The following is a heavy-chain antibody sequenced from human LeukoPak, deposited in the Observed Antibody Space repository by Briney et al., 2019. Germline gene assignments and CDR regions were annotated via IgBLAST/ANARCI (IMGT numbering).Heavy chain of an antibody. CDR1: GFTFSSYA. CDR2: ISGSGGST. Sequence: GGSLRLSCAASGFTFSSYAMSWVRQAPGEGLEWVSAISGSGGSTYYADSVKGRFTISRDNSKNTLYLQMNSLRAEDTAVYYCAKYQYYDSSGYDGWGQGTLVTVSS. J-gene: IGHJ4*02. D-gene: IGHD3-22*01. V-gene: IGHV3-23*01. CDR3: AKYQYYDSSGYDG.